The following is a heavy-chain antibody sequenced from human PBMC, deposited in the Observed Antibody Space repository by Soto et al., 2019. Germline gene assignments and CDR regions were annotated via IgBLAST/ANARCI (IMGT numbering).Heavy chain of an antibody. D-gene: IGHD2-2*01. CDR2: ISYDGSNK. CDR3: AKEVRDIVVVPAAPVHYYYYMDV. V-gene: IGHV3-30*18. J-gene: IGHJ6*03. CDR1: GFTFSSYG. Sequence: GSLRLSCAASGFTFSSYGMHWVRQAPGKGLEWVAVISYDGSNKYYADSVKGRFTISRDNSKNTLYLQMNSLRAEDTAVYYCAKEVRDIVVVPAAPVHYYYYMDVWGKGTTVTVSS.